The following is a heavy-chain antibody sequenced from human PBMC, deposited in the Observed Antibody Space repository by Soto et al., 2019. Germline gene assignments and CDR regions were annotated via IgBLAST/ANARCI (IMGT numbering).Heavy chain of an antibody. CDR1: GYTLTRYT. D-gene: IGHD2-15*01. Sequence: ASVKLSSKASGYTLTRYTMNWLRQAPGQRLEWMGWINPDNGNTKYSQKFQDRVIITRDTSASTACMDLSSLRSGDTVVYYCARGIATGQLDPWGQGTLVTVSS. CDR2: INPDNGNT. CDR3: ARGIATGQLDP. J-gene: IGHJ5*02. V-gene: IGHV1-3*01.